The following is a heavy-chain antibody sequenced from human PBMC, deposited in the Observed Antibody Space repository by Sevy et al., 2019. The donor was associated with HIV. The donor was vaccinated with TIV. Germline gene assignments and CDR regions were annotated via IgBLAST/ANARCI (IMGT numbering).Heavy chain of an antibody. J-gene: IGHJ3*02. CDR3: ARGYYDFWSGYYRRDAFDI. D-gene: IGHD3-3*01. CDR2: ISAYNGNT. V-gene: IGHV1-18*01. CDR1: GYTFTSYG. Sequence: ASVKVSCTASGYTFTSYGISWVRQAPGQGLEWMGWISAYNGNTKYAQKLQGRVTLTTDTSTSTAYMELRSLRSDDTAVYYCARGYYDFWSGYYRRDAFDIWGQGTMVTVSS.